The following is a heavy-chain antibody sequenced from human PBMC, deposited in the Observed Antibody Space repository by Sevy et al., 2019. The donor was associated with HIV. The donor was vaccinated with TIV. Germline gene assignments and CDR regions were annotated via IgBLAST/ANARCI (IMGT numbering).Heavy chain of an antibody. D-gene: IGHD3-10*01. Sequence: SENLSLTCTVSGGSISSSSYYWGWIRQPPGKGLEWIGSIYYSGSTYYNPSLKSRVTISVDTSKNQFSLKLSSVTAADTAVYYCARHRPIWFGELSPHTLYYYYGMDVWGQGTTVTVSS. J-gene: IGHJ6*02. V-gene: IGHV4-39*01. CDR2: IYYSGST. CDR3: ARHRPIWFGELSPHTLYYYYGMDV. CDR1: GGSISSSSYY.